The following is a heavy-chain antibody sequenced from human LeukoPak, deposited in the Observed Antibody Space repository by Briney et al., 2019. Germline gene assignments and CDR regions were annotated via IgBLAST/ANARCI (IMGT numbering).Heavy chain of an antibody. J-gene: IGHJ4*02. CDR2: MSGSGNSI. V-gene: IGHV3-23*01. CDR1: GFTFSSYA. CDR3: AREVGIAARPDFDY. Sequence: GGSLRLSCAASGFTFSSYAMSWVRQPPGKGLEWVSSMSGSGNSIYYADSGKGRFTISRDKTKNTLYLQMNSLRAEDTAVYYCAREVGIAARPDFDYWGQGTLVTVSS. D-gene: IGHD6-6*01.